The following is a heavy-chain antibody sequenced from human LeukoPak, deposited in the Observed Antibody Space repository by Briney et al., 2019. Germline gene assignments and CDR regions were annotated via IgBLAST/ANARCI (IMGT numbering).Heavy chain of an antibody. Sequence: ASVKVSCKASGYTFTSYYMHWVRQAPGQGLEWMGIINPSGGSTSYAQKFQGRVTITADTSTDTAYMELSSLRSEDTAVYYCATGPVATTELIWGQGTLVTVSS. CDR2: INPSGGST. D-gene: IGHD1-26*01. J-gene: IGHJ4*02. CDR3: ATGPVATTELI. CDR1: GYTFTSYY. V-gene: IGHV1-46*01.